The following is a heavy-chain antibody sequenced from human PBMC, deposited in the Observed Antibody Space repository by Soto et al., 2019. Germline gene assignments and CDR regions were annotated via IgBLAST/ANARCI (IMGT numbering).Heavy chain of an antibody. Sequence: PGGSLRLSCSASGFTFNRYAMSWVRQAPGKGLEWVSAIIDDGGRAYYADSVKGRFTISRDNSKNTLSLQMNSLRAEDTAVYYCAKDKMEKWLVGAYFDYWGQGPQVTVYS. D-gene: IGHD6-19*01. V-gene: IGHV3-23*01. CDR1: GFTFNRYA. J-gene: IGHJ4*02. CDR3: AKDKMEKWLVGAYFDY. CDR2: IIDDGGRA.